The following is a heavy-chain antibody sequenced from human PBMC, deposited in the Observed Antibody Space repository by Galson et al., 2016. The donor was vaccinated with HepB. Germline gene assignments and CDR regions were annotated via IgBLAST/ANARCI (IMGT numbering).Heavy chain of an antibody. D-gene: IGHD4-11*01. J-gene: IGHJ6*04. CDR1: GFSFSDYY. V-gene: IGHV3-11*01. Sequence: SLRLSCAASGFSFSDYYMNWIRQAPGKGLEWVSYISSSGSAEKYADSVQGRFTISRDNAKNSMYLQMNRLRVEDTAVYYCSRDRSNYAGPYCGLDDWGEGTTVTVSS. CDR3: SRDRSNYAGPYCGLDD. CDR2: ISSSGSAE.